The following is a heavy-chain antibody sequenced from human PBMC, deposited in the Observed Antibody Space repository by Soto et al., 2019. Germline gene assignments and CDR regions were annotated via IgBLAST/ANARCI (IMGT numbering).Heavy chain of an antibody. D-gene: IGHD6-19*01. V-gene: IGHV3-21*01. Sequence: EVQLVESGGGLVQPGGSLRLSCAASGFTFSSYSMNWVRQAPGKGLEWVSSISSSSSYIYYADSVKGRFTISRDNAKNSLYLQMNSLRAEDTAVYYCARDRVLDSSGWYYFDYWGQGTLVTVSS. J-gene: IGHJ4*02. CDR3: ARDRVLDSSGWYYFDY. CDR2: ISSSSSYI. CDR1: GFTFSSYS.